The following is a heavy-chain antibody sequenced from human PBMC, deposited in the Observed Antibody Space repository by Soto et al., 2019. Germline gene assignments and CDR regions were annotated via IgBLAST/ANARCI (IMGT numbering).Heavy chain of an antibody. D-gene: IGHD2-21*01. CDR1: GCTVSSYA. J-gene: IGHJ6*02. CDR3: ARDGDPDYYYYYGMDV. CDR2: IIPIFGTA. Sequence: SVKVSGKASGCTVSSYAISCVRQAPGQGLEWMGGIIPIFGTANYAQKFQGRVTITADESTSTAYMELSSLRSEDTAVYYCARDGDPDYYYYYGMDVWGQGTTVTVSS. V-gene: IGHV1-69*13.